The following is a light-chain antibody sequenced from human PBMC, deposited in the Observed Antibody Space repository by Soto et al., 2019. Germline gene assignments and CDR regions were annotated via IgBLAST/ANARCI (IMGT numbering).Light chain of an antibody. V-gene: IGKV1-5*01. J-gene: IGKJ1*01. CDR2: DAS. CDR1: QSISSW. Sequence: DIQMTQSPSTLSASVGDRVTITCRASQSISSWLAWYQQKPGKAPKLLIYDASSLESGVPSRFSGSASGTEFTLTISSLQPDDFATYYCQQYNSYSPTFGHGTKVQIK. CDR3: QQYNSYSPT.